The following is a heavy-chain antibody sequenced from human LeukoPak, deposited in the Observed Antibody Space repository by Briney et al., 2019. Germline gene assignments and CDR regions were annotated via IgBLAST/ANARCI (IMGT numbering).Heavy chain of an antibody. CDR1: GGSISSYY. D-gene: IGHD1-26*01. V-gene: IGHV4-4*07. J-gene: IGHJ5*02. CDR3: ARVGGSYKLTSWFDP. CDR2: IYTSGST. Sequence: SETLSLTCTVSGGSISSYYWSWIRQPAGKGLEWIGRIYTSGSTYYNPSLKSRVTISVDTSKNQFSLKLSSVTAADTAVYYCARVGGSYKLTSWFDPWGQGTLVTVSS.